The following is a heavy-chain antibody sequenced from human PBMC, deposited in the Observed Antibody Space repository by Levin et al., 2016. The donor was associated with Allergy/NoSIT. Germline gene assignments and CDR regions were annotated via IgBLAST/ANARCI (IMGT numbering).Heavy chain of an antibody. Sequence: SETLSLTCAVSGGSISSGAYSWGWIRQPPGKGLEWIGYIYHSGSAFYNPSLKSRVAISIDGSTDKFSLKMTSVTAADTAVYFCARVGHYGVTWWFDPWGQGTLVTVSS. CDR2: IYHSGSA. CDR1: GGSISSGAYS. CDR3: ARVGHYGVTWWFDP. J-gene: IGHJ5*02. V-gene: IGHV4-30-2*01. D-gene: IGHD4/OR15-4a*01.